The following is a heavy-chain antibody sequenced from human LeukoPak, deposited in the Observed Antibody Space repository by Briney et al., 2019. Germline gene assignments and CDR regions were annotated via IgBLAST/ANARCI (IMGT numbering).Heavy chain of an antibody. D-gene: IGHD3-10*01. V-gene: IGHV3-48*03. CDR1: GFTFSSYE. J-gene: IGHJ6*02. CDR2: ISSSGSTI. Sequence: PGGSLRLSCAASGFTFSSYEINWVRQAPGKGLDWVSYISSSGSTIYYADSVKGRFTISRDNAKNSLYMQMTSLRAEDTAVYYCARAGANYYGSGSYGMDVWGQGTTVTVSS. CDR3: ARAGANYYGSGSYGMDV.